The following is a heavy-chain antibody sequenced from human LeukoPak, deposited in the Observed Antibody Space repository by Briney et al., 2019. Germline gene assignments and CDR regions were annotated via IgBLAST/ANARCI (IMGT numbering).Heavy chain of an antibody. D-gene: IGHD5-24*01. Sequence: SGPTLAKPTQTLTLTCTCSGFSLSTSGVGVGWIRQPPGKALEWLALIYWNDDKHYRPSLKSRLTITKDTSKNQVVLTVTNMDPVDTATYYCAHSPPQTGWLRIDYWGQGTLVTVSS. CDR3: AHSPPQTGWLRIDY. J-gene: IGHJ4*02. CDR1: GFSLSTSGVG. V-gene: IGHV2-5*01. CDR2: IYWNDDK.